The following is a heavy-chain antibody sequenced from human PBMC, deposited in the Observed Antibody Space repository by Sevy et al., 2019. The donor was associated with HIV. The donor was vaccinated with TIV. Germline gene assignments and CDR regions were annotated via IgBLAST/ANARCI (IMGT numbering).Heavy chain of an antibody. Sequence: SETLSLTCTVSGGSISSYCCNWIRQSPGKGLEWIGYMCHTGITNYNPSLKSRVTISLDTSRNQFSLRLSSVTAADTAVYYCARAGHSHGLFDYWGQGTLVTVSS. D-gene: IGHD5-18*01. CDR2: MCHTGIT. CDR1: GGSISSYC. V-gene: IGHV4-59*13. J-gene: IGHJ4*02. CDR3: ARAGHSHGLFDY.